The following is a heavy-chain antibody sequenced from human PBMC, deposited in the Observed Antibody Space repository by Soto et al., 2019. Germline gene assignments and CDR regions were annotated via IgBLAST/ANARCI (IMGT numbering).Heavy chain of an antibody. Sequence: SWIRKTPGKGLEWIGEINHSGTTNYNPSLKSRVTISIDTSKSQFSLKLSPVTAADTAVYYCATDEKRSSCKRWRSPFYYYTGLAVRGHGTTVT. CDR2: INHSGTT. D-gene: IGHD2-2*01. V-gene: IGHV4-34*01. J-gene: IGHJ6*02. CDR3: ATDEKRSSCKRWRSPFYYYTGLAV.